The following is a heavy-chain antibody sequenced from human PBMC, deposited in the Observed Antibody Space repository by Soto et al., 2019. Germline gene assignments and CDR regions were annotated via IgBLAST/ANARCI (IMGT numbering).Heavy chain of an antibody. CDR1: VGSISSYY. CDR3: ARVRLSADGYGDKEPAFDI. J-gene: IGHJ3*02. V-gene: IGHV4-59*01. Sequence: SETLSLTCTFSVGSISSYYWSWIREPPGKGLEWIGYIYYSGSTNYNPSLKSRVTISVDTSKNPFSLKLSSVTAAATAVYYCARVRLSADGYGDKEPAFDIWGQGTMVSVS. D-gene: IGHD6-13*01. CDR2: IYYSGST.